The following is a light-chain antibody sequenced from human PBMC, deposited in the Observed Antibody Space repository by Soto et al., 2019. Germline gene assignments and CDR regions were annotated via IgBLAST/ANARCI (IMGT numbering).Light chain of an antibody. CDR3: QQRTNWPPIN. CDR1: QSINSY. J-gene: IGKJ2*01. CDR2: EAS. V-gene: IGKV3-11*01. Sequence: EIVLTQSPATLSLSPGERATLSCRASQSINSYLAWFQQKPGQAPRLLIYEASTRVEGIPARFSGSGSGTDFTLTISSLEPEDFAVYYCQQRTNWPPINFGQGTKLEIK.